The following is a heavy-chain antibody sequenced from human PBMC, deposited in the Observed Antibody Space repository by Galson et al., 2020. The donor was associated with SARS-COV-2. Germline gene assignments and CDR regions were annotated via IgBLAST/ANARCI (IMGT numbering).Heavy chain of an antibody. CDR1: GDTFSGYY. CDR3: AREENFFLGVTARQMGCFDY. CDR2: INSSGST. D-gene: IGHD2-21*02. V-gene: IGHV4-34*01. J-gene: IGHJ4*02. Sequence: SETLSLSCAVSGDTFSGYYWSWIRQPPGKGLEWIGEINSSGSTNYNPSLKSRVTISVDTSKNHSSLKLSSVPAADTAVYYCAREENFFLGVTARQMGCFDYWGRETRATFSS.